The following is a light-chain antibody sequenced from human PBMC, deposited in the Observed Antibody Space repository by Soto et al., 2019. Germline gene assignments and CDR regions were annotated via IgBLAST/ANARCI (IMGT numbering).Light chain of an antibody. Sequence: QSVLTHQPSSSWPPRQIVGISCYGRRSNIGSNTVTWYQQLPGTAPKLLIYSTSQRSSGVPGRFSGSKSGASASLSISGLQSEDEAEYYCATGDDRLDGYVVGTGTKVTV. CDR2: STS. CDR3: ATGDDRLDGYV. V-gene: IGLV1-44*01. J-gene: IGLJ1*01. CDR1: RSNIGSNT.